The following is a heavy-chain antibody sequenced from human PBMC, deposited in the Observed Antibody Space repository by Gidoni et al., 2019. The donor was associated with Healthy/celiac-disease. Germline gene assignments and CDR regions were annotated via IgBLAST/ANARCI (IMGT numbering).Heavy chain of an antibody. D-gene: IGHD3-10*01. Sequence: QVQLQQSGPGLVKPSQTLSLTCAISGDSVSSNSAAWNWIRQSPSRGLDWLGRTYDRSKWYNDYAVSVKSRITINPDTSKNQFSLQLNSVTPEDTAVYYCARDRADGLLWFGESYYFDYWGQGTLVTVSS. J-gene: IGHJ4*02. V-gene: IGHV6-1*01. CDR2: TYDRSKWYN. CDR3: ARDRADGLLWFGESYYFDY. CDR1: GDSVSSNSAA.